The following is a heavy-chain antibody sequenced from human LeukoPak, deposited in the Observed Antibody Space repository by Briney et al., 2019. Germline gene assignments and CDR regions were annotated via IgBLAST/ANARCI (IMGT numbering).Heavy chain of an antibody. CDR3: ARGKRYSSSWFYNRFDP. Sequence: GGSLRLSCEVSGFTFSSYDMHWVRQTTGKGLEWVSGIGTAGDTHYPDSVKGRFTVSRENAKNSLYLQMNSLRAGDTAVYYCARGKRYSSSWFYNRFDPWGQGTLVTVSS. CDR2: IGTAGDT. V-gene: IGHV3-13*01. D-gene: IGHD6-13*01. J-gene: IGHJ5*02. CDR1: GFTFSSYD.